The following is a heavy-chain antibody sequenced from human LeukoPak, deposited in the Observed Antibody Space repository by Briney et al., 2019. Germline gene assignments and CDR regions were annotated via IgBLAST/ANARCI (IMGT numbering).Heavy chain of an antibody. CDR1: GFTFSSYA. CDR2: ISGSGGST. V-gene: IGHV3-23*01. Sequence: PGGSLRLSCAASGFTFSSYAMSWVRQAPGKGLEWVSAISGSGGSTYYADSVKGRFTISRDNSKNTLYLQMNSPRAEDTAVYYCAKGSSSWYENWFDPWGQGTLVTVSS. CDR3: AKGSSSWYENWFDP. J-gene: IGHJ5*02. D-gene: IGHD6-13*01.